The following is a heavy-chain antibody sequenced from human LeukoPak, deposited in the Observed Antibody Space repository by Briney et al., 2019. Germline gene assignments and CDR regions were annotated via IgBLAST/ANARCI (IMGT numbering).Heavy chain of an antibody. J-gene: IGHJ4*02. CDR3: AKKWGHGNSPLDY. Sequence: GGSLRLSCAASGFTVSSNYMSWVRQAPGKGLEWVSVIYSGGSTYYADSVKGRFTISRDNSKNTLYLQMNSLRAEDMAVYYCAKKWGHGNSPLDYWGQGTLVTVTS. CDR1: GFTVSSNY. D-gene: IGHD5-24*01. V-gene: IGHV3-53*01. CDR2: IYSGGST.